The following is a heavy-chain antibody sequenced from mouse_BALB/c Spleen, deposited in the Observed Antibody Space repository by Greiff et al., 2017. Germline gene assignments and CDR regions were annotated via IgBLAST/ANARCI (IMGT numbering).Heavy chain of an antibody. J-gene: IGHJ1*01. Sequence: EAQGVESGGGLVQPGGSRKLSCAASGFTFSSFGMHWVRQAPEKGLEWVAYISSGSSTIYYADTVKGRFTISRDNPKNTLFLQMTSLRSEDTAMYYCARLRDGWYFDVWGAGTTVTVSS. V-gene: IGHV5-17*02. CDR3: ARLRDGWYFDV. D-gene: IGHD3-3*01. CDR2: ISSGSSTI. CDR1: GFTFSSFG.